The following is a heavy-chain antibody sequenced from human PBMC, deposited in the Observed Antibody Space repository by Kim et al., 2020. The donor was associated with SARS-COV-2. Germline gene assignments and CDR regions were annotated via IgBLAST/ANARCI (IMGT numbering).Heavy chain of an antibody. J-gene: IGHJ3*02. CDR2: ISISGSTI. D-gene: IGHD3-10*01. Sequence: GGSLRLSCAASGFTFSSYEMNWVRQAPGKGLEWVSYISISGSTIYYADSVKGRFTISRDNAKNSLYLQMNSLRAEDTAVYYCARDYGLLWFGADAFDIWGQGTMVTVSS. CDR3: ARDYGLLWFGADAFDI. V-gene: IGHV3-48*03. CDR1: GFTFSSYE.